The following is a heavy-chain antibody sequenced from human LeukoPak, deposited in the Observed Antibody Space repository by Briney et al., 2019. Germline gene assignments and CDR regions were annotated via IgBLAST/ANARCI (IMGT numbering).Heavy chain of an antibody. CDR1: GGSISSGSYY. CDR2: ISYSGST. Sequence: SETLSLTCTVSGGSISSGSYYWVWIRQPPGKGLEWIGSISYSGSTFYNPSLKSRVTISVDTSKNQFSLKLTSVTAADTAVYSCARRIRRDHAFDIWGQGTMVTVSS. J-gene: IGHJ3*02. CDR3: ARRIRRDHAFDI. D-gene: IGHD5-18*01. V-gene: IGHV4-39*01.